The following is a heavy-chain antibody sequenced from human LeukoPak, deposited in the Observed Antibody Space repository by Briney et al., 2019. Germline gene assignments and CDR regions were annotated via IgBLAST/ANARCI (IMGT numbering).Heavy chain of an antibody. J-gene: IGHJ4*02. Sequence: GGSLRLSCAASGFTFSSYAMSWVRQAPGKGLEWVSAISGSGGSTYYADSVKGRFTISRDNSKNTLYLQMDSLRAEDTAVYYCAKDLRYCSSTSCYTDYFDYWGQGTLVTVSS. CDR2: ISGSGGST. CDR3: AKDLRYCSSTSCYTDYFDY. CDR1: GFTFSSYA. V-gene: IGHV3-23*01. D-gene: IGHD2-2*01.